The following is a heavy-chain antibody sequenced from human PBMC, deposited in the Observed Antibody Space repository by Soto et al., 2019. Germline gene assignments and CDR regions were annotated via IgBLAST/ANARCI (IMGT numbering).Heavy chain of an antibody. D-gene: IGHD2-21*02. CDR3: ARAFRGYCGGDCYSYNWFDP. J-gene: IGHJ5*02. CDR2: IYYSGST. Sequence: KPSETLSLTCTVSGGSISSYYWSWIRQPPGKGLEWIGYIYYSGSTNYNPSLKSRVTISVDTSKNQFSLKLSSVTAADTAVYYCARAFRGYCGGDCYSYNWFDPWGQGTLVTVSS. CDR1: GGSISSYY. V-gene: IGHV4-59*01.